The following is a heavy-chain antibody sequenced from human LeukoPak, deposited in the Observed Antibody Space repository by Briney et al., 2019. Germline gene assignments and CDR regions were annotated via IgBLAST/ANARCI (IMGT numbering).Heavy chain of an antibody. V-gene: IGHV3-23*01. J-gene: IGHJ4*02. CDR2: ISGSGGST. CDR1: GFTFSSYG. Sequence: TGGSLRLSCAASGFTFSSYGMSWVRQAPGKGLEWVSGISGSGGSTYYADSVKGRFTISRDNSKNTLYLQMNSLRSEDTAVYYCATPGSSSWYAFDYWGQGTLVTVSS. D-gene: IGHD6-13*01. CDR3: ATPGSSSWYAFDY.